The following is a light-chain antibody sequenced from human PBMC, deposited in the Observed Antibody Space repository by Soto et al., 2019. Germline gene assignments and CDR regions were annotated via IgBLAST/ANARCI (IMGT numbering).Light chain of an antibody. CDR1: QGITNW. CDR2: TVS. J-gene: IGKJ5*01. V-gene: IGKV1-12*01. CDR3: QQASAFPIT. Sequence: DIQMTQSPSFVSASVGDRVTVTCRASQGITNWLAWYQQKPGRAPKLLIYTVSTLGSGVPSRFSGSGSGTEFTLTISSRQPEDFATYYCQQASAFPITFGQGTRLEIK.